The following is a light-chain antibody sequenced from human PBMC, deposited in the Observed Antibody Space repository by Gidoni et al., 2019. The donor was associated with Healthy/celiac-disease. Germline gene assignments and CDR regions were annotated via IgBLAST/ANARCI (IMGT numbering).Light chain of an antibody. V-gene: IGKV3-11*01. CDR2: DAS. Sequence: ESVLTQYTATLSLSPGERATLSCRDSQNVSSYLAWYQQKPGQAPRLLIYDASNMATGIPSRFSGSGSGTDFTLTISSLEPEDFAVYYCQQRSNWPPLTFGGXTKVEIK. CDR1: QNVSSY. J-gene: IGKJ4*01. CDR3: QQRSNWPPLT.